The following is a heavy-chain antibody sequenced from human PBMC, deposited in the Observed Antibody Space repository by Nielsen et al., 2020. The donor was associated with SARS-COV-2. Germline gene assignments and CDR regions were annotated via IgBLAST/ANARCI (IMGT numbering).Heavy chain of an antibody. CDR2: IYYSGGT. CDR3: ARDRSGSYTDGDPYYYGMDV. D-gene: IGHD1-26*01. V-gene: IGHV4-30-4*01. Sequence: WICQPPGKGLEWIGYIYYSGGTYYNPSLKSRVTISVDTSKNQFSLKLSSVTAADTAVYYCARDRSGSYTDGDPYYYGMDVWGQGTTVTVSS. J-gene: IGHJ6*02.